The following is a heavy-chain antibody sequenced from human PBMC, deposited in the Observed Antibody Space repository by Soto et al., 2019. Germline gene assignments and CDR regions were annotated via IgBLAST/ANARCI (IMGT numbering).Heavy chain of an antibody. CDR3: ARAGIDYGDYVRHDLKYFQH. J-gene: IGHJ1*01. CDR1: GGSISSSSYY. V-gene: IGHV4-39*07. Sequence: SATLSLTCTVSGGSISSSSYYWGWIRQHPGKGLEWIGNIYYSGSTYYNPSLKSRVTISVDTSKNQFSLKLSSVTAADTAVYYCARAGIDYGDYVRHDLKYFQHWGQGTLVTVSS. CDR2: IYYSGST. D-gene: IGHD4-17*01.